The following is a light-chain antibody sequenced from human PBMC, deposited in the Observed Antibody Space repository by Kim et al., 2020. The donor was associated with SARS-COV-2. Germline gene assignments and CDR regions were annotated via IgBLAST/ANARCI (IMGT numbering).Light chain of an antibody. CDR3: QQYGSGRT. Sequence: PGETATVSCRDSQSVTNNYLAWYQQKPGQAPMLLIYGASSRFTGIPDRFSGSGSGTDFTLIISRLEPEDFAVYYCQQYGSGRTFGQGTKVDIK. CDR2: GAS. CDR1: QSVTNNY. V-gene: IGKV3-20*01. J-gene: IGKJ1*01.